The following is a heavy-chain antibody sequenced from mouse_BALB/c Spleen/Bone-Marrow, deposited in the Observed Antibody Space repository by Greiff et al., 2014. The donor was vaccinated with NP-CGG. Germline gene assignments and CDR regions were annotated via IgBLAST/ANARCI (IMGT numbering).Heavy chain of an antibody. V-gene: IGHV7-3*02. Sequence: EVKLMESGGGLVQPGGSLRLSCATSGFTFTDYYMSWVRQPPGKALEWLGFIRNKANGYTAEYSASVKGRFTISRDNSQSILYLQMNTLRAEDSATYYCAREGVYYGNPYWHFDVWGAGTTVTVSS. CDR1: GFTFTDYY. J-gene: IGHJ1*01. D-gene: IGHD2-1*01. CDR3: AREGVYYGNPYWHFDV. CDR2: IRNKANGYTA.